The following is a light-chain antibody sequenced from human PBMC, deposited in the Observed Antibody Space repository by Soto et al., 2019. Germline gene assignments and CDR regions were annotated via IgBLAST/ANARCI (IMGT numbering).Light chain of an antibody. CDR1: QSVSNNY. CDR3: QQYGSSPPYT. CDR2: GSS. J-gene: IGKJ2*01. V-gene: IGKV3-20*01. Sequence: EVVLTQSPGTLSLSPGERATLSCRASQSVSNNYFAWYQQKPGQAPRLLLFGSSDRATGIPDRFSGSGSWTDFTLPISRLELEDFAVYYFQQYGSSPPYTFGQGTKLEIK.